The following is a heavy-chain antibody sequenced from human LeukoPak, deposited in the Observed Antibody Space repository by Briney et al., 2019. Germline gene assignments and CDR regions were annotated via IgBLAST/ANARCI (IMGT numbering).Heavy chain of an antibody. V-gene: IGHV3-30-3*01. CDR1: GFTFSSYA. Sequence: GGSLRLSCAASGFTFSSYAMHWVRQAPGKGLEWVAVISYDGSNKYYADSVKGRFTISRDNSKNTLYLQMNSLRAEDTAVYYCAREAYPYYFDYWGQGTLVTVSS. D-gene: IGHD3-16*01. CDR3: AREAYPYYFDY. J-gene: IGHJ4*02. CDR2: ISYDGSNK.